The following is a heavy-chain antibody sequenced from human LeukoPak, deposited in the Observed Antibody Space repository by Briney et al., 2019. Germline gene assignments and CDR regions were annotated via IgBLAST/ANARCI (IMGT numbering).Heavy chain of an antibody. CDR1: GFIFNINW. CDR3: AAVSCSGWADLTFDH. Sequence: GGSLRLSCEASGFIFNINWMHWVRQAPGQGLVWVSRINSDGSSISYADSVKGRFSISRDNAKNTVYLQMNSLRAEDTAVYYCAAVSCSGWADLTFDHWGQGTLVSVSS. V-gene: IGHV3-74*01. D-gene: IGHD6-19*01. CDR2: INSDGSSI. J-gene: IGHJ4*02.